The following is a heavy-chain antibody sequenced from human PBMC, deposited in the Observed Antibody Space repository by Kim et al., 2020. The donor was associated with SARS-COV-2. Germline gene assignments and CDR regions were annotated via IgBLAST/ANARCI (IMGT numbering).Heavy chain of an antibody. J-gene: IGHJ6*02. CDR2: IYYSGST. D-gene: IGHD3-10*01. Sequence: SETLSLTCTVSGGSISSYYWSWIRQPPGKGLEWIGYIYYSGSTNYNPSLKSRVTISVDTSKNQFSLKLSSVTAADTAVYYCARGRRYYGSGGDDYYYYGMDVWGQGTTVTVSS. V-gene: IGHV4-59*01. CDR3: ARGRRYYGSGGDDYYYYGMDV. CDR1: GGSISSYY.